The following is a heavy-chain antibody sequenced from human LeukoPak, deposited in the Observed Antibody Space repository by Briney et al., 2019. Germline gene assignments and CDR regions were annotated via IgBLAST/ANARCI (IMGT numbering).Heavy chain of an antibody. J-gene: IGHJ4*02. Sequence: PGGSLRLSCAASGFTFSSYWMSWVHQTPGKGLEWVAHLNQDASEKYYVDSVKGRFTISRENAKNSLYLQMNSLRAEDTAVYYCAKCGSGSNFDYWGQGILVTVSS. CDR1: GFTFSSYW. CDR3: AKCGSGSNFDY. D-gene: IGHD3-10*01. CDR2: LNQDASEK. V-gene: IGHV3-7*02.